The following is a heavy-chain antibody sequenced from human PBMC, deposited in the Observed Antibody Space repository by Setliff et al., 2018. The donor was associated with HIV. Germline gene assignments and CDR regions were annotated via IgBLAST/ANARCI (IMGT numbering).Heavy chain of an antibody. Sequence: GGSLRLSCAASGFTFSSYSMNWVRQAPGKGLEWVSSISSSSSYIYYADSVKGRFTISRDNAKNSLYLQMNSLRAEDTAVYYCARLGAVAGKNDAFDIWGQGTMVTVSS. V-gene: IGHV3-21*01. CDR3: ARLGAVAGKNDAFDI. D-gene: IGHD6-19*01. CDR1: GFTFSSYS. J-gene: IGHJ3*02. CDR2: ISSSSSYI.